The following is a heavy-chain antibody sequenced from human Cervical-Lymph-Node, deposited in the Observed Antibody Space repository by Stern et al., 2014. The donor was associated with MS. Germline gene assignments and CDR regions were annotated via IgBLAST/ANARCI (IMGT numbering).Heavy chain of an antibody. CDR1: GFTFDDYA. D-gene: IGHD7-27*01. CDR2: ISWNSGRI. Sequence: EVQLVQSGGGLVQPGRSLRLSCAASGFTFDDYALHWVRQAPGKGLAWVSGISWNSGRIGYADSVKGRFTISRDNAKNPLYLQMNSLRAEDTALYYCAEVWGDYWYFDLWGRGTLVTVSS. CDR3: AEVWGDYWYFDL. V-gene: IGHV3-9*01. J-gene: IGHJ2*01.